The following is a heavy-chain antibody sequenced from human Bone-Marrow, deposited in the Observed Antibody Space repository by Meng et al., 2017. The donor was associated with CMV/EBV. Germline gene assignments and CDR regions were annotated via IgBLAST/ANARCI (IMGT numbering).Heavy chain of an antibody. V-gene: IGHV3-21*01. D-gene: IGHD1-1*01. CDR1: GFTFSSYS. CDR3: ARDQLQLGVYYYYGMDG. J-gene: IGHJ6*02. Sequence: GGSLRLSCAASGFTFSSYSMNWVRQAPGKGLEWVSSISSSSSYIYYADSVKGRFTISRDNAKNSLYLQMNSLRAEDTAVYYCARDQLQLGVYYYYGMDGWGQGTTVTVSS. CDR2: ISSSSSYI.